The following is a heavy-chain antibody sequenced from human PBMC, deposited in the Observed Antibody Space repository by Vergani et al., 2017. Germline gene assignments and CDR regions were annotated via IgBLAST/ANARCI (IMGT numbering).Heavy chain of an antibody. J-gene: IGHJ5*02. D-gene: IGHD3-22*01. V-gene: IGHV4-39*01. Sequence: QLQLQESGPGLVKPSETLSLTCTVSGGSITYGAFYWGWIRQSPGKGLEWIGSIYYSENKFYNPSLESRVTLSIDTTKNQFSLKLKSVTAAETAVYYCARCVRDEEMIYGGRVENWFDPWGQGTLVTVSS. CDR3: ARCVRDEEMIYGGRVENWFDP. CDR2: IYYSENK. CDR1: GGSITYGAFY.